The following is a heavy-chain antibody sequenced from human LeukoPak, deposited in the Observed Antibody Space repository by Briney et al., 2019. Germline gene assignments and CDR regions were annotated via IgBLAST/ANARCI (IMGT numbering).Heavy chain of an antibody. CDR2: IIPIFGTA. CDR3: ARVYSSSWYEIRNYYYMDV. D-gene: IGHD6-13*01. Sequence: SVKVSCKASGYTFTTYAMNWVRQAPGQGLEWMGGIIPIFGTANYAQKFQGRVTITADKSTSTAYMELSSLRSEDTAVYYCARVYSSSWYEIRNYYYMDVWGKGTTVTVSS. J-gene: IGHJ6*03. V-gene: IGHV1-69*06. CDR1: GYTFTTYA.